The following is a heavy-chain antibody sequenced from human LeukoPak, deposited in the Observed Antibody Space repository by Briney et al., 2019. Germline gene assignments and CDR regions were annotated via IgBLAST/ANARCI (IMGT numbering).Heavy chain of an antibody. CDR1: GYSFTSYW. Sequence: GESLKISCKGSGYSFTSYWIGWVRQMPGKGLEWMGIIYLGDSDTRYSPSFQGQVTISADKSISTAYLQWSSLKASDTAMYYCARDYYDSSGYYSPFDYWGQGTLVTVSS. V-gene: IGHV5-51*01. D-gene: IGHD3-22*01. CDR2: IYLGDSDT. J-gene: IGHJ4*02. CDR3: ARDYYDSSGYYSPFDY.